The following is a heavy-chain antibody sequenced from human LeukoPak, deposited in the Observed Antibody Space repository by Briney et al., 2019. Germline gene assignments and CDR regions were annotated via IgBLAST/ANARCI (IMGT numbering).Heavy chain of an antibody. Sequence: PGRSLRLSCAASGFTFDDYAMHWVRQAPGKGLEWVSGISWNSGSIGYADSVKGRFTISRDNAKNSLYLQMNSLRAEDTAVYYCAKDSRQGWYSSSSDPGYWGQGTLVTVSS. V-gene: IGHV3-9*01. CDR3: AKDSRQGWYSSSSDPGY. CDR2: ISWNSGSI. J-gene: IGHJ4*02. D-gene: IGHD6-6*01. CDR1: GFTFDDYA.